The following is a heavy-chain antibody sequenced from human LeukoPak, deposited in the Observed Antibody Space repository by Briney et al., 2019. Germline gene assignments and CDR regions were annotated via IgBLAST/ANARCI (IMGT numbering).Heavy chain of an antibody. CDR1: GFTFSSYS. V-gene: IGHV3-48*04. D-gene: IGHD1-26*01. Sequence: GGSLRLSCAASGFTFSSYSMNWVRQAPGKGLEWVSYISSSSSTIYYADSVKGRFTISRDNAKNSLYLQMNSLRPEDTALYYCAKHMRATNTYSFFGLDVWGQGTTVTVSS. J-gene: IGHJ6*02. CDR2: ISSSSSTI. CDR3: AKHMRATNTYSFFGLDV.